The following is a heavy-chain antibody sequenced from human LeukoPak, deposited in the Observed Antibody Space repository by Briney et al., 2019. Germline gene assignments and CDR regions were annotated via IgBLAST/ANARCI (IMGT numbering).Heavy chain of an antibody. CDR2: IRYDGSNR. Sequence: PGGSLRLSCAASGFTFSSYGMHWVRQAPGKGLEWVAFIRYDGSNRYYADSVKGRFTISRDNSKNTLYLQMNSLRAEDTAVYYCAKADEVVTVDEYFQHWGQGTLVTVSS. D-gene: IGHD2-21*02. J-gene: IGHJ1*01. CDR1: GFTFSSYG. V-gene: IGHV3-30*02. CDR3: AKADEVVTVDEYFQH.